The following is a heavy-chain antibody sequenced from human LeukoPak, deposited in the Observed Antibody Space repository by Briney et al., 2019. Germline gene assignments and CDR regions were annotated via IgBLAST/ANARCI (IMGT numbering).Heavy chain of an antibody. Sequence: KSGGSLRLSCAASGFTFSSYSMNWVRQAPGKGLEWVSSISSSSSYIYYADSVKGRFTISRDNAKNSLYLQMDSLRAEDTALYYCAKDHHPRRYGSGTVGIDFDYWGQGTLVTVSS. CDR2: ISSSSSYI. CDR1: GFTFSSYS. V-gene: IGHV3-21*01. D-gene: IGHD3-10*01. CDR3: AKDHHPRRYGSGTVGIDFDY. J-gene: IGHJ4*02.